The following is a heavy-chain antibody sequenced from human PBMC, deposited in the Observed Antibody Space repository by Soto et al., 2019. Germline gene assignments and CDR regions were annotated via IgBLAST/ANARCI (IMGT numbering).Heavy chain of an antibody. J-gene: IGHJ4*02. Sequence: QVQLVQSGAEVKKPGPSVKVSCKTSGGTFSSYAISWVRQAPGQGLEWMGGIIPIFGTANCAQKFQGRVTITADESIRTAYMGLSSLIGQVTAVYYCAKRRVAYCSSTICYTYLWDYWGQGTLVTVSS. CDR1: GGTFSSYA. D-gene: IGHD2-2*02. V-gene: IGHV1-69*01. CDR3: AKRRVAYCSSTICYTYLWDY. CDR2: IIPIFGTA.